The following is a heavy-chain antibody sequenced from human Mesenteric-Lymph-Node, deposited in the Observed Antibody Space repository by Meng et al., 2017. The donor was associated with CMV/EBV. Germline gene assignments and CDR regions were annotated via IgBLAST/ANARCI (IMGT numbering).Heavy chain of an antibody. Sequence: SETLSLTCSVSGGSISSSNYYWGWIRQPPGKGLEWIANINYGGSTYDNPSLKSRLTISVDTSKNQFSLRLSSVTAADTAIYYCARDSWLRPGGMDVWGQGTTVTVSS. CDR2: INYGGST. V-gene: IGHV4-39*02. CDR3: ARDSWLRPGGMDV. D-gene: IGHD5-12*01. CDR1: GGSISSSNYY. J-gene: IGHJ6*02.